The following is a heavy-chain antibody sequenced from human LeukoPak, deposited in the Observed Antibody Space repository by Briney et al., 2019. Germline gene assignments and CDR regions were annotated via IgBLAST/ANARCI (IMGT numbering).Heavy chain of an antibody. J-gene: IGHJ4*02. CDR2: ISYDGSNK. CDR3: AKDWGYGDYGGYYFDY. D-gene: IGHD4-17*01. Sequence: GGSLRLSCAASGFTFSSYGMHWVRQAPGKGLEWVAVISYDGSNKYYADSVKGRFTISRDNSKNTLYLQMNGLRAEDTAVYYCAKDWGYGDYGGYYFDYWGQGTLVTVSS. CDR1: GFTFSSYG. V-gene: IGHV3-30*18.